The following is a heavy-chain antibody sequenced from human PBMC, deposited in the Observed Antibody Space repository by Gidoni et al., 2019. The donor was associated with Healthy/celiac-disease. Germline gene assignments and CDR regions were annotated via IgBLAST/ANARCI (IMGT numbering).Heavy chain of an antibody. CDR1: GFTFSSYA. CDR3: VKDGTIFGVVIFDY. CDR2: SSSKGGSK. J-gene: IGHJ4*02. D-gene: IGHD3-3*01. Sequence: EVQLVESGGGLVQPGGSLRLSCSASGFTFSSYAMHWVRQAPGKGLEYVSASSSKGGSKYYADSVKGRFTISRDNSKNTLYLQMSSLRAEDTAVYYCVKDGTIFGVVIFDYWGQGTLVTVSS. V-gene: IGHV3-64D*08.